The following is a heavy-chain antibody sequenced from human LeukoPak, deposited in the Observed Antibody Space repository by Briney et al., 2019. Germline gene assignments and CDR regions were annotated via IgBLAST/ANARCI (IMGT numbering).Heavy chain of an antibody. J-gene: IGHJ4*02. D-gene: IGHD1-26*01. Sequence: SVNVSCKASGGTFSSYTISWVRQAPRQGLEWMGRIIPILGVANYAQKFQGRVTITADKSTSTAYMELSSLRSEDTAVYYCARDQQGATPGYWGQGTLVTVSS. V-gene: IGHV1-69*04. CDR1: GGTFSSYT. CDR3: ARDQQGATPGY. CDR2: IIPILGVA.